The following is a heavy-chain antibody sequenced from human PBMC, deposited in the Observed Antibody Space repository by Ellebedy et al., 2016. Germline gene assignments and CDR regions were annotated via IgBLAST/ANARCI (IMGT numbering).Heavy chain of an antibody. V-gene: IGHV1-8*01. CDR1: GYTFTSYD. D-gene: IGHD6-19*01. J-gene: IGHJ4*02. CDR3: ASSYSSGWPEDY. Sequence: ASVKVSXKASGYTFTSYDINWVRQATGQGLEWMGWMNPNSGNTGYAQKFQGRVTMTRNTSISTAYMELSSLRSEDTAVYYCASSYSSGWPEDYWGQGTLVTVSS. CDR2: MNPNSGNT.